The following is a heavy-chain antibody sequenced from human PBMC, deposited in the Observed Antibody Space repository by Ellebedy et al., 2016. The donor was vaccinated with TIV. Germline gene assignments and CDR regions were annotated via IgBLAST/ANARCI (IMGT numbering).Heavy chain of an antibody. D-gene: IGHD2-2*01. CDR3: ARDYQNGMDV. CDR2: IWHDGSHT. V-gene: IGHV3-33*08. Sequence: GESLKISXTASGFTFSSFSMNWVRQAPGKGLEWVAVIWHDGSHTYHADTLRGRFTISRDTSTNTVYLQMNNLRAEDTALYFCARDYQNGMDVWGQGTTVTVSS. CDR1: GFTFSSFS. J-gene: IGHJ6*02.